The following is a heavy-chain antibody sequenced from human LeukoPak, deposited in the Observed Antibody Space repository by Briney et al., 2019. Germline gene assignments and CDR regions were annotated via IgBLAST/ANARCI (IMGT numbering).Heavy chain of an antibody. J-gene: IGHJ4*02. CDR3: ARSFTGDSEHVTSSYPDF. D-gene: IGHD2-2*01. V-gene: IGHV4-4*08. CDR2: FSATGST. CDR1: GGSVSTNY. Sequence: SETLSLTCTVSGGSVSTNYWGWIRQFPGTGLECIGYFSATGSTNYNPSLKSRVTISVDTAKNQFSLNLRSVTAADTAVYYCARSFTGDSEHVTSSYPDFWGQGILVTVSS.